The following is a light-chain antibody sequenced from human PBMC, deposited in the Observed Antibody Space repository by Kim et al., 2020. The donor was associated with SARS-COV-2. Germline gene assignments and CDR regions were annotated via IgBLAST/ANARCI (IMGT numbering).Light chain of an antibody. CDR2: DST. V-gene: IGLV7-46*01. Sequence: PGGTVTLTCGSSTGPVPSGHFPYWFQQKPGHGPKTLIYDSTSKHSWTPARFSGSLLGGKAALTPSGAQPEDEADYYCWLSHSGVRVFGGGTQLTVL. J-gene: IGLJ3*02. CDR3: WLSHSGVRV. CDR1: TGPVPSGHF.